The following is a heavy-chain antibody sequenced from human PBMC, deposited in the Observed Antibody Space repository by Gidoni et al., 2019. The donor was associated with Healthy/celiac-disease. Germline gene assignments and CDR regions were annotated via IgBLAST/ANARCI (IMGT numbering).Heavy chain of an antibody. V-gene: IGHV4-34*01. J-gene: IGHJ4*02. CDR1: GGSFSGYY. CDR3: ARGPGLTYSSSWYYFEY. D-gene: IGHD6-13*01. CDR2: INHSGST. Sequence: QVQLQQWGAGLLKPSETLSLTCAVYGGSFSGYYWSWIRQPPGKGLEWIGEINHSGSTNYNPSLKSRVTISVDTSKNQFSLKLRSVTAADTAVYYCARGPGLTYSSSWYYFEYWCQGTLVTVSS.